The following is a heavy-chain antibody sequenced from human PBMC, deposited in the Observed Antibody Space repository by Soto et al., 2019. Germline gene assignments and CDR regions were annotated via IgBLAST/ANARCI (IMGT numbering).Heavy chain of an antibody. V-gene: IGHV4-31*03. CDR1: RGSISSGGYY. CDR2: IHYSGTT. D-gene: IGHD4-17*01. J-gene: IGHJ6*02. Sequence: QVQLQESGPGLVKPSQTLSLTCTVSRGSISSGGYYWSWIRQHPGKGLEWIGYIHYSGTTYYNPSLKSRVTISVDTSKSQFSLKLSSVTAADTAVYYCARAGTTVTRAPWYYGVDVWGQGTTVTVSS. CDR3: ARAGTTVTRAPWYYGVDV.